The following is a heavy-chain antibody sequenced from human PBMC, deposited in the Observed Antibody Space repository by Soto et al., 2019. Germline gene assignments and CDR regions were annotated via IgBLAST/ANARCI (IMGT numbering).Heavy chain of an antibody. D-gene: IGHD4-17*01. V-gene: IGHV4-31*03. CDR2: IYYSGST. CDR1: GGSISSGGYY. CDR3: ARGFSKGDYDLDY. J-gene: IGHJ4*02. Sequence: SETLSLTCTVSGGSISSGGYYWSWIRQHPGKGLEWIGYIYYSGSTYYNPSLKSRVTISVDTSKNQFSLKLSSVTAADTAVYYCARGFSKGDYDLDYWGQGTLVTVSS.